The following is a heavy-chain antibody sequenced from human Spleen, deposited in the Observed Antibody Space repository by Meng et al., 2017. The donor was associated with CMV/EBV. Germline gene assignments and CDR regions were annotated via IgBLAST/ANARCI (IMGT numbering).Heavy chain of an antibody. J-gene: IGHJ1*01. CDR3: ARSYSSGYVFQC. Sequence: CAASEFRVRDYGMGWVRQAPGKGLELVSFIRRKSGNGNYADSVKGRFSVFRDDAKNSLYLQMNRLRPEDMAVYYCARSYSSGYVFQCWGRGTLVTVSS. V-gene: IGHV3-21*06. D-gene: IGHD3-22*01. CDR2: IRRKSGNG. CDR1: EFRVRDYG.